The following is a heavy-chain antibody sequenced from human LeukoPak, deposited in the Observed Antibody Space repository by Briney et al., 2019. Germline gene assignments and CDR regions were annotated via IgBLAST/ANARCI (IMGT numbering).Heavy chain of an antibody. CDR2: IYPGDSDT. Sequence: GASLQISSKGSGYSFTSYWIGWVRPMPGKGLEWMGIIYPGDSDTRYSPSFQGQVTISADKSISTAYLQWSSLKASDTAMYYCARHSPRATLDYWGQGTLVTVSS. CDR3: ARHSPRATLDY. V-gene: IGHV5-51*01. CDR1: GYSFTSYW. J-gene: IGHJ4*02.